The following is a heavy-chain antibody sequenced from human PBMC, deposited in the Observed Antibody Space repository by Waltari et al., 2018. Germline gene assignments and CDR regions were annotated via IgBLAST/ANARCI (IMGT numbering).Heavy chain of an antibody. V-gene: IGHV4-59*08. J-gene: IGHJ4*02. CDR3: ARLDLVGSRYYFDY. D-gene: IGHD1-26*01. CDR2: MYSSGTT. CDR1: GDSVSAYF. Sequence: QVQLQESGPGLVKPSETLSLTCTVPGDSVSAYFWSWIRHSPGKGLEWIAYMYSSGTTNYNPSLRSRVTISLDTSKNQVSLKLSSMTAADTAVYYCARLDLVGSRYYFDYWSQGTLVTVSS.